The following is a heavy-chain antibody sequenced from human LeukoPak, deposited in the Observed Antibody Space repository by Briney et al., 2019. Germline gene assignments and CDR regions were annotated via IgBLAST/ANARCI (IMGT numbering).Heavy chain of an antibody. CDR3: ARARTQFLEWRAPGY. CDR1: GFSFSRYA. Sequence: GGSLRLSCAASGFSFSRYAMHWVRQAPGKGLEWVAVISYDGSDKYYADSVKGRVTISRDNSEDTLYLEMDSLRPEDTAVYYCARARTQFLEWRAPGYWGLGTLVTVSS. CDR2: ISYDGSDK. D-gene: IGHD3-3*01. V-gene: IGHV3-30*03. J-gene: IGHJ4*02.